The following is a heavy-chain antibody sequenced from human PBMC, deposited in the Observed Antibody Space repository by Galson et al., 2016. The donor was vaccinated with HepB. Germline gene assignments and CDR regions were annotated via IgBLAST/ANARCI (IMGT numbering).Heavy chain of an antibody. Sequence: SLRLSCAASGSTFGDYVMSWVRQAPGKGLEWISTIYSGGSKYYADSVKDRISISRDHSKNTLYLQMNSLKTEDTAVYYCATDRRDAYNWGSVGFDVWGQGTLVAVS. D-gene: IGHD5-24*01. CDR2: IYSGGSK. J-gene: IGHJ3*01. V-gene: IGHV3-66*02. CDR3: ATDRRDAYNWGSVGFDV. CDR1: GSTFGDYV.